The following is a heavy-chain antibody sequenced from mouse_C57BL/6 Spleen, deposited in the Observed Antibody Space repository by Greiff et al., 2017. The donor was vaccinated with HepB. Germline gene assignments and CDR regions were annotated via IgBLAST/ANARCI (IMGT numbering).Heavy chain of an antibody. CDR1: GYTFTDYY. D-gene: IGHD2-14*01. V-gene: IGHV1-76*01. CDR3: ASWIYYRNAYYFDY. Sequence: QVQLKESGAELVRPGASVKLSCKASGYTFTDYYINWVKQRPGQGLEWIARIYPGSGNTYYNEKFKGKATLTAEKSSSTAYMQLSSLTSEDSAVYFVASWIYYRNAYYFDYWGQGTTLTVSS. CDR2: IYPGSGNT. J-gene: IGHJ2*01.